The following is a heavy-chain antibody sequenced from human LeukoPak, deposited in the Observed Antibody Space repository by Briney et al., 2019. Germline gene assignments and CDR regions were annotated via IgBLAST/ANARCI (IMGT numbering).Heavy chain of an antibody. J-gene: IGHJ5*02. CDR2: IHYDGTNE. CDR1: GFTFSSYG. CDR3: VNSGFDP. V-gene: IGHV3-30*02. Sequence: GGSLRLSCAASGFTFSSYGMHWVRQAPGKGLEWVAFIHYDGTNEYYADSVKGRFTISRDNFKNTLSLQMNGLRVEDTALYYCVNSGFDPWGQGTLVTVSS. D-gene: IGHD3-10*01.